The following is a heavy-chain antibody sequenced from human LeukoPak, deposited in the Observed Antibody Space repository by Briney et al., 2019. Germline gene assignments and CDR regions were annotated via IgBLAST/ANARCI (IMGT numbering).Heavy chain of an antibody. CDR3: TTFPSSWYDLFDY. D-gene: IGHD6-13*01. CDR2: IRSKANSYAT. CDR1: GFTFSGSA. J-gene: IGHJ4*02. V-gene: IGHV3-73*01. Sequence: GGSLRLSCAASGFTFSGSAMHWVRQASGKGLEWVGRIRSKANSYATAYAASVKGRFTISRDDSKNTAYLQMNSLKTEDTAVYYCTTFPSSWYDLFDYWGQGTLVTVSS.